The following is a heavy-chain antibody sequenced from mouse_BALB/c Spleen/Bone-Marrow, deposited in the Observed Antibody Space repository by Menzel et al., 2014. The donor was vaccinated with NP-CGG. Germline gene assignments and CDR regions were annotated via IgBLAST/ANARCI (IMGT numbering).Heavy chain of an antibody. CDR2: IDPSDSET. CDR3: ASYGSSPAWFAY. CDR1: GYSFTSYW. V-gene: IGHV1S126*01. Sequence: VQVVESGPQLVRPGASVKISCKASGYSFTSYWMHWVKQRPGQGLEWIGMIDPSDSETRLNQMFKDKATLTVDKSSSTAYMQPSSPTSEDSAVYYCASYGSSPAWFAYWGQGTLVTVSA. D-gene: IGHD1-1*01. J-gene: IGHJ3*01.